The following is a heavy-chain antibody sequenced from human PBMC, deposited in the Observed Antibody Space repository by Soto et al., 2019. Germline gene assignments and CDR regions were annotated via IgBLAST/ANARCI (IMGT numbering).Heavy chain of an antibody. D-gene: IGHD5-18*01. J-gene: IGHJ5*02. V-gene: IGHV1-2*02. Sequence: GASVKVSCKASGYTFTGYYMHWVRQAPGQGLEWMGWINPNSGGTNYAQKFQGRVTMTRDTSISTAYMELSRLRSDDTAVYYCARERDGRRGYSYGYVWFDPWGQGTLVTVSS. CDR2: INPNSGGT. CDR3: ARERDGRRGYSYGYVWFDP. CDR1: GYTFTGYY.